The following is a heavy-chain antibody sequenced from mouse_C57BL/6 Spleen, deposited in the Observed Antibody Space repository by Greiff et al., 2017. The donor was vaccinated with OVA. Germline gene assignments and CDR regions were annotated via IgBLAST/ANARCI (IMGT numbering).Heavy chain of an antibody. Sequence: QVQLQQPGTELVKPGASVKLSCKASGYTFTSYWMHWVKQRPGQGLEWIGNINPSNGGNNYNEKFKSKATLTVDKSSSTAYMQLSSLTSEYSAVYYCARGGFITTVVAPFDYWGQGTTLTVSS. CDR1: GYTFTSYW. CDR2: INPSNGGN. V-gene: IGHV1-53*01. J-gene: IGHJ2*01. CDR3: ARGGFITTVVAPFDY. D-gene: IGHD1-1*01.